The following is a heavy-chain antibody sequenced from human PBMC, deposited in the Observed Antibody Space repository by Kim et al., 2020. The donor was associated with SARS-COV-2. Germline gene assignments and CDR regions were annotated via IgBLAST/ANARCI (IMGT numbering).Heavy chain of an antibody. V-gene: IGHV3-49*02. J-gene: IGHJ4*02. Sequence: VKGRFTISRDDSKRPAYLQMNSLKTEDTAVYYCSRSLDILRVPLPETLDYWGQGTLVTVSS. CDR3: SRSLDILRVPLPETLDY. D-gene: IGHD3-9*01.